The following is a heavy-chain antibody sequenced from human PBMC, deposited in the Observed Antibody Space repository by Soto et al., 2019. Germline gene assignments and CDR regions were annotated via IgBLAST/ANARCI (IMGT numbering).Heavy chain of an antibody. Sequence: PXGSLRLSCAASGFTFSSHGMHWVRQAPGKGLDWVAVIGHEGSKANYADSVKGRFTVSRDNSKNTLCLQMNSLRAEDTGVYYCAKDGNAIGVMYYFDFSGLGTLVTVSS. J-gene: IGHJ4*02. CDR1: GFTFSSHG. CDR2: IGHEGSKA. V-gene: IGHV3-30*18. CDR3: AKDGNAIGVMYYFDF. D-gene: IGHD2-21*01.